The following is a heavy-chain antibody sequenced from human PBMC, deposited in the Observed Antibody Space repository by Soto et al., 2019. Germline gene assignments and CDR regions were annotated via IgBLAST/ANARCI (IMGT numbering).Heavy chain of an antibody. CDR3: AKDREQWGAFDI. D-gene: IGHD2-8*01. J-gene: IGHJ3*02. CDR2: ISGSSDST. Sequence: GGSLRLSCGASGFTFRNYAVTWVRQAPGKGLEWVSTISGSSDSTYYADSVKGRFTISRDNSKNTLYLRMNSLRVDDTAVYYCAKDREQWGAFDIWGQGTMVTVSS. V-gene: IGHV3-23*01. CDR1: GFTFRNYA.